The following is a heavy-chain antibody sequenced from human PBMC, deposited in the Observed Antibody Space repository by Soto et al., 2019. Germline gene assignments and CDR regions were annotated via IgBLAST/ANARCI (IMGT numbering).Heavy chain of an antibody. J-gene: IGHJ6*02. CDR2: INAGNGNT. CDR1: GYTFTSYA. Sequence: QVQLVQSGAEVKKPGASVKVSCKASGYTFTSYAMHWVRQAPGQRLEWMGWINAGNGNTKYSQKFQGRVTITRDTSASTAYMELSSLRSEDTAVYYCARDGPMVRGVIVDYYGMDVWGQGTTVTVS. CDR3: ARDGPMVRGVIVDYYGMDV. D-gene: IGHD3-10*01. V-gene: IGHV1-3*01.